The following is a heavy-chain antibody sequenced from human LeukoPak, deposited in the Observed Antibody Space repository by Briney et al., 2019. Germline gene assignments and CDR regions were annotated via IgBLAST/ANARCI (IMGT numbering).Heavy chain of an antibody. J-gene: IGHJ4*02. CDR3: VAAAVAIDF. V-gene: IGHV4-34*01. Sequence: SETLSLTCAVYGGSFSGYYWTWIRQPPGKGLEWIGEINHSGSTNYNPSLKSRVTISVDTSKDQFSLKLTSVTAADTAVYFCVAAAVAIDFWGQGTLVTVSS. CDR2: INHSGST. D-gene: IGHD6-19*01. CDR1: GGSFSGYY.